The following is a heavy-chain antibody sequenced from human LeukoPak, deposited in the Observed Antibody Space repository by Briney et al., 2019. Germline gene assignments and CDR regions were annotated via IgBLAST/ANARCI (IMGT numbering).Heavy chain of an antibody. CDR1: GGSFSGYY. V-gene: IGHV4-34*01. Sequence: PSETLSLTCAVYGGSFSGYYWSWIRQPPGKGLEWIGEINHSGSTNYNPSLKSRVTISVDTSKNQFSLKLSSVTAADTAVYYCANLVITFGGKLSDYWGQGTLVTVSS. CDR2: INHSGST. D-gene: IGHD3-16*01. J-gene: IGHJ4*02. CDR3: ANLVITFGGKLSDY.